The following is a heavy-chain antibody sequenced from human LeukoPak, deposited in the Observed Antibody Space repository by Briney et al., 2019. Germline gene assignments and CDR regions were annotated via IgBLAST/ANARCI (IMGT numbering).Heavy chain of an antibody. J-gene: IGHJ4*02. Sequence: SQTLSLTCTVSGGSISSGGYYWSWIRQYPGKGLEWLGNIYYSGSTYYNPSLKSRVTISVDTSKNQFSLKLSSVTAADTALYYCARADGSGDPFDYWGQGTLVTVSS. CDR2: IYYSGST. D-gene: IGHD3-10*01. CDR1: GGSISSGGYY. V-gene: IGHV4-31*03. CDR3: ARADGSGDPFDY.